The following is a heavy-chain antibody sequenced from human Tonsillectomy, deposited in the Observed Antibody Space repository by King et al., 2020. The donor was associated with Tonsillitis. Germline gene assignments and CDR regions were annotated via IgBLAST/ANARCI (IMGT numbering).Heavy chain of an antibody. CDR2: ISYDGSNT. Sequence: VQLVESGGGVVQPGRSLRLSCAASGFNFSSYGMHWVRQAPGKGLEWVAVISYDGSNTYYADSVKGRFTISRDNSRNTLCLQMNSLRAEDTAVYYCARRPRPLNRSYVAFDIWGQGTMVTVSS. CDR3: ARRPRPLNRSYVAFDI. V-gene: IGHV3-30*03. D-gene: IGHD1-14*01. J-gene: IGHJ3*02. CDR1: GFNFSSYG.